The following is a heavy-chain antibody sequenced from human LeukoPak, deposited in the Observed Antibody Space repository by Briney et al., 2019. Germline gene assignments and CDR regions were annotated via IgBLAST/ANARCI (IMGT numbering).Heavy chain of an antibody. D-gene: IGHD3-10*01. CDR2: IKQDGSDK. V-gene: IGHV3-7*01. CDR3: TRYSYNSGPNDY. CDR1: GFSFSSHW. J-gene: IGHJ4*02. Sequence: PGGSLRLSCAASGFSFSSHWMSWVRQAPGKGLEWVANIKQDGSDKHYVDSVKGRFTISRDNTKTSFYLQMNSLRAEDTAVYYCTRYSYNSGPNDYWGQGILVTVSS.